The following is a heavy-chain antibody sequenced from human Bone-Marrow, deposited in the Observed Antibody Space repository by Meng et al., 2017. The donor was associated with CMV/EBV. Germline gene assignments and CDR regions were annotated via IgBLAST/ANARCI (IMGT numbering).Heavy chain of an antibody. CDR2: MNPNSGNT. Sequence: ASVKVSCKASGYTFTSYDINWVRQATGQGLEWMGWMNPNSGNTGYAQKLQGRVTMTRNNYISTAYMELSSLRSEDTAVYYCARGFRYNWNFFFGYWGQGTLVTVSS. CDR1: GYTFTSYD. CDR3: ARGFRYNWNFFFGY. D-gene: IGHD1-7*01. V-gene: IGHV1-8*01. J-gene: IGHJ4*02.